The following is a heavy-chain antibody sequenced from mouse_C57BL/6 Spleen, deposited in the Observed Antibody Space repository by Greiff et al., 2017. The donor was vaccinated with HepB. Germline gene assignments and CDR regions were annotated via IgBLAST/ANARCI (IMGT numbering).Heavy chain of an antibody. Sequence: EVQRVESGGGLVKPGGSLKLSCAASGFTFSSYAMSWVRQTPEKRLEWVATISDGGSYTYYPDNVKGRFTISRDNAKNNRYLQMSHLKSEDTAMYYCARDYDYDGFDYWGQGTTLTVSS. CDR1: GFTFSSYA. J-gene: IGHJ2*01. D-gene: IGHD2-4*01. CDR2: ISDGGSYT. CDR3: ARDYDYDGFDY. V-gene: IGHV5-4*01.